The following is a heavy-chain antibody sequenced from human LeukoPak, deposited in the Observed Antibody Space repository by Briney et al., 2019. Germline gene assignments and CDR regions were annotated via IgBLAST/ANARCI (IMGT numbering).Heavy chain of an antibody. V-gene: IGHV3-48*03. CDR1: GFTFSNYA. D-gene: IGHD6-13*01. CDR3: ARSGSSWYYFDC. J-gene: IGHJ4*02. CDR2: ISSGGTTT. Sequence: GGSLRLSCAASGFTFSNYALNWVRQAPGKGLEWVSYISSGGTTTYYADSVKGRFTFSRDNAKNSLYLQMNSLRAEDTAVYYCARSGSSWYYFDCWGQGTLVTVSS.